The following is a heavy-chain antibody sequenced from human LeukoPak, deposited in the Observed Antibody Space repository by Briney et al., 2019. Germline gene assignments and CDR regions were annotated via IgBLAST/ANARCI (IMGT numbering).Heavy chain of an antibody. CDR3: ASHRAWGGDFWSGYFPSTYYYMDV. CDR2: IYTSGST. Sequence: SETLSLTCTVSGVSISSYYWSWLRQPPGKGLEWLGYIYTSGSTNYNPSLKSRVTISVDTSKDQFSLKLSSVTAADTGVYYCASHRAWGGDFWSGYFPSTYYYMDVWGKGTTVTVSS. CDR1: GVSISSYY. D-gene: IGHD3-3*01. J-gene: IGHJ6*03. V-gene: IGHV4-4*09.